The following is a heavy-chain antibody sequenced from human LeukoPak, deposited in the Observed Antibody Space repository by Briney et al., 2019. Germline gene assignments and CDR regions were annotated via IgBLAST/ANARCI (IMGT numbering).Heavy chain of an antibody. CDR3: ARVAAGTYYYYGMDV. D-gene: IGHD6-13*01. Sequence: GGSLRLSCAASRFTVSSNYMTWVRQAPGKGLEWVSVIYSGGSTYYADSVKGRFTISRDNSKNTLYLQMNSLRAEDTAVYYCARVAAGTYYYYGMDVWGQGTTDTVSS. CDR2: IYSGGST. V-gene: IGHV3-53*01. J-gene: IGHJ6*02. CDR1: RFTVSSNY.